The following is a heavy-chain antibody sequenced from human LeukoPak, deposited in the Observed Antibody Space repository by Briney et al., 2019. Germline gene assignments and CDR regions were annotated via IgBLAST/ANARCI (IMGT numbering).Heavy chain of an antibody. Sequence: ASVKVSCKASGYTFTSYGISWVRQAPGQGLEWMGWSSAYNGNTNYAQKLQDRVTMTTDTSTSTAYLELRRLRSDNTAVYYGASDTKRSRARWENLGFDPWGQGTLVTVSS. V-gene: IGHV1-18*01. D-gene: IGHD1-26*01. CDR3: ASDTKRSRARWENLGFDP. CDR2: SSAYNGNT. CDR1: GYTFTSYG. J-gene: IGHJ5*02.